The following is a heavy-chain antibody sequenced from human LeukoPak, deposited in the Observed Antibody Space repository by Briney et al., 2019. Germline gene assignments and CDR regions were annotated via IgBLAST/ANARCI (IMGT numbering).Heavy chain of an antibody. Sequence: PSETLSLTCTVSGGSISSGGYYWSRIRQHPGKGLEWIGYIYYGGDTKYNPSLKSRVTTSVDTSKKQFSLKLSSVTAADTAVYYCARDVYSYGPDYWGQGTLVTVSS. J-gene: IGHJ4*02. V-gene: IGHV4-31*03. CDR1: GGSISSGGYY. D-gene: IGHD5-18*01. CDR3: ARDVYSYGPDY. CDR2: IYYGGDT.